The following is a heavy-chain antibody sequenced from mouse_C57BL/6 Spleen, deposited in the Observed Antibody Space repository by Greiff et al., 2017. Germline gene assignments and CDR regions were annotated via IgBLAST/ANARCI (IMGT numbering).Heavy chain of an antibody. J-gene: IGHJ3*01. D-gene: IGHD1-1*01. Sequence: VQLQQSGAELVRPGASVKLSCTASGFNIKDYYMHWVKQRPEQGLEWIGRIDPEDGDTEYAPKFQGKATMTADTSSNTAYLQLSSLTSEDTAVYYSTTTVVEGAWFAYWGQGTLVTVSA. CDR2: IDPEDGDT. CDR3: TTTVVEGAWFAY. V-gene: IGHV14-1*01. CDR1: GFNIKDYY.